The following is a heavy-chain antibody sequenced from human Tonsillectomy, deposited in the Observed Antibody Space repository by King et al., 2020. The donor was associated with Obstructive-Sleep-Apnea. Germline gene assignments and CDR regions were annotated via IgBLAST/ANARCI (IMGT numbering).Heavy chain of an antibody. D-gene: IGHD2-15*01. CDR2: MYYSGNT. CDR1: GGSFSPYY. Sequence: QLQESGPGLVKPSETLSLTCTVSGGSFSPYYWNWIRQPPGKGLEWIGYMYYSGNTNYNPSLKSQATTSVDTSKNLFPLKLRPVTAADTAVYYCARGYCSGGSCYGDDAFDIWGQGTMVTVSS. V-gene: IGHV4-59*01. J-gene: IGHJ3*02. CDR3: ARGYCSGGSCYGDDAFDI.